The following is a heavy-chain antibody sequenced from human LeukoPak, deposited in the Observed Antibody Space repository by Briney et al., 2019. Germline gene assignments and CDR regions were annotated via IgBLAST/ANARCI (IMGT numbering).Heavy chain of an antibody. D-gene: IGHD1-14*01. Sequence: ASVKVSCKASGYTFTSYDINWVRQATGQGLEWMGWMNPNSANTGYAQKFQGRVTISRDTSKSTAYMELCSLRSGDTAVYYCARTLPGGVVDYWGQGTLVTVSS. CDR3: ARTLPGGVVDY. J-gene: IGHJ4*02. CDR2: MNPNSANT. V-gene: IGHV1-8*03. CDR1: GYTFTSYD.